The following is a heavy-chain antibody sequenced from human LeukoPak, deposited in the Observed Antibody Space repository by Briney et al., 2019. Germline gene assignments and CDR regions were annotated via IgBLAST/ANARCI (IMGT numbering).Heavy chain of an antibody. CDR2: MNPNSGNT. CDR1: GYTFTSYD. Sequence: ASVKVSCKASGYTFTSYDINWVRQATGQGLEWMGWMNPNSGNTGYAQKFQGRVTMIRNTSISTAYMELSSLRSEDTAVYYCARGRAWSSSFDYWGQGTLVTVSS. V-gene: IGHV1-8*01. D-gene: IGHD6-6*01. CDR3: ARGRAWSSSFDY. J-gene: IGHJ4*02.